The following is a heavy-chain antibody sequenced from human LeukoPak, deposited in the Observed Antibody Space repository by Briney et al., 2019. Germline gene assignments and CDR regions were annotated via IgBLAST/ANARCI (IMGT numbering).Heavy chain of an antibody. D-gene: IGHD6-13*01. V-gene: IGHV3-23*01. CDR3: ARRREYSSSWYAYWLDP. Sequence: PGGAPRLSRAAPGFTLCSYAKSWGRPAPGKGVGGGSAISGSGGSTYYADSVKGRFTISRDNSKNTLYLQMNSLRAEDTAVYYCARRREYSSSWYAYWLDPWGQGTLVTVSS. CDR2: ISGSGGST. J-gene: IGHJ5*02. CDR1: GFTLCSYA.